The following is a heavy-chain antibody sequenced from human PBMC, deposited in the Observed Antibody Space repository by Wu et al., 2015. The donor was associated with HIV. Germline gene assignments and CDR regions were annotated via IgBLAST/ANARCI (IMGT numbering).Heavy chain of an antibody. CDR1: GATFSSYA. Sequence: QVQLLQSGAEVKNPGSSVRVSCKASGATFSSYALSWVRQAPGQGLEWMGRLIPMYGTGNYAQKFQGRVTITADESTSTAYMDVSGLRSDDTAVYYCAGGGGRTSMDPFDFWGQGHWSPSPQ. J-gene: IGHJ4*02. V-gene: IGHV1-69*13. D-gene: IGHD5-18*01. CDR3: AGGGGRTSMDPFDF. CDR2: LIPMYGTG.